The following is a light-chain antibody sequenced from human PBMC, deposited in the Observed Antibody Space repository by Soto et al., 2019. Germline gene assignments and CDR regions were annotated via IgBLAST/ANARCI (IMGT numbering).Light chain of an antibody. J-gene: IGKJ4*01. Sequence: EIVLTQSPATLSLSPGERATLTCRASQGVSSYLAWYQQKPGQAPRLLIYDASNRATGIPARFSGSGPGTDFTLTISSLEPEDFAVYYCQQRSNWHRLTFGGGTKLEIK. CDR3: QQRSNWHRLT. CDR2: DAS. V-gene: IGKV3D-11*01. CDR1: QGVSSY.